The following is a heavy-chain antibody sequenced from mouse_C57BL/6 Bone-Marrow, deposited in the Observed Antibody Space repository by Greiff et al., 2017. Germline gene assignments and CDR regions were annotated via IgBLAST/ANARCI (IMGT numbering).Heavy chain of an antibody. CDR3: ARARGLRRSWFAY. V-gene: IGHV1-80*01. CDR1: GYAFSSYW. J-gene: IGHJ3*01. Sequence: VQLQQSGAELVKPGASVKISCKASGYAFSSYWMNWVKQRPGKGLEWIGQIYPGDGDTNYNGKFKGKATLTADKSSSTAYMQLSSLTSEDSAVYFCARARGLRRSWFAYWGQGTLVTVSA. D-gene: IGHD2-4*01. CDR2: IYPGDGDT.